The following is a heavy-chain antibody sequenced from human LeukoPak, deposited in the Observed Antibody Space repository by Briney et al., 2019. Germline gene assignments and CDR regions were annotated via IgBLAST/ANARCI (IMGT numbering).Heavy chain of an antibody. V-gene: IGHV3-48*03. CDR3: ARDSRGYCSSTSCPDRRFDY. D-gene: IGHD2-2*01. CDR1: GFTFSSYE. J-gene: IGHJ4*02. CDR2: ISSSGSTI. Sequence: PGGPLRLSCAASGFTFSSYEMNWVRQAPGKGLEWVSYISSSGSTIYYADSVKGRFTISRDNAKNSLYLQMNSLRAEDTAVYYCARDSRGYCSSTSCPDRRFDYWGQGTLVTVSS.